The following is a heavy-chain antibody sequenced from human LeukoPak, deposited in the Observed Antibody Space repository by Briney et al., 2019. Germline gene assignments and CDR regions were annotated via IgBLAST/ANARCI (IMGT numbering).Heavy chain of an antibody. J-gene: IGHJ4*02. CDR2: VANSGRT. CDR3: ASKPKGYCTNGVCYTVFDY. D-gene: IGHD2-8*01. V-gene: IGHV4-39*01. Sequence: SGTLSLTCTVSGGSISSSSYYWGWIRQPPGKVLEWIGIVANSGRTYHNPSLKSRITISVDKSKNQFSLKLSSVTAADTAVYYCASKPKGYCTNGVCYTVFDYWGQETLVAV. CDR1: GGSISSSSYY.